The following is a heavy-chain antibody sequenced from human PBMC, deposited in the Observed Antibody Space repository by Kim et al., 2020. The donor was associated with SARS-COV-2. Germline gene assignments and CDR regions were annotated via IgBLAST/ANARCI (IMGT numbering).Heavy chain of an antibody. CDR3: ARAEFQLLWFGEDNWFDP. Sequence: ASVKVSCKAPGYTFTSYAMHWVRQAPGQRLEWMGWINAGNGNTKYSQKFQGRVTITRDTSASTAYMELSSLRSEDTAVYYCARAEFQLLWFGEDNWFDPWGQGTLVTVSS. V-gene: IGHV1-3*01. D-gene: IGHD3-10*01. CDR2: INAGNGNT. J-gene: IGHJ5*02. CDR1: GYTFTSYA.